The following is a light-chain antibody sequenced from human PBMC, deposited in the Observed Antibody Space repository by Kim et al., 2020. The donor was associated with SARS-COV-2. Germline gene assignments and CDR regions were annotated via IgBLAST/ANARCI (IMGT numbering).Light chain of an antibody. J-gene: IGLJ3*02. CDR3: QAWDSSTWL. Sequence: SYELTQPPSVSVSPGQTASITCSGDKLGDKYACWYQQKPGQSPVLVIYQASKRPSGIPERFSGSNSGNTATLTLSGTQAMDEADYYCQAWDSSTWLFGG. V-gene: IGLV3-1*01. CDR1: KLGDKY. CDR2: QAS.